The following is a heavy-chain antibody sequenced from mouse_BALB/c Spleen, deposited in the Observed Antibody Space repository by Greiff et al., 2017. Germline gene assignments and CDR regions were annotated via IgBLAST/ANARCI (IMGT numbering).Heavy chain of an antibody. Sequence: EVMLVESGGGLVQPGGSLKLSCAASGFTFSNHTMSWVRQTPEKRLEWVAYISNGGGSTYYPDTVKGRFTISRDNAKNTLYLQMSSLKSEDTAMYYCARHRRLYYAMDYWGQGTSVTVSS. CDR1: GFTFSNHT. V-gene: IGHV5-12-2*01. CDR3: ARHRRLYYAMDY. J-gene: IGHJ4*01. CDR2: ISNGGGST. D-gene: IGHD2-2*01.